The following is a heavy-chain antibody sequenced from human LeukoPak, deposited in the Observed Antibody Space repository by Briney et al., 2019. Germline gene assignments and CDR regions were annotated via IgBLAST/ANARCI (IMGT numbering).Heavy chain of an antibody. J-gene: IGHJ6*02. Sequence: PSETLSLTCAVYGGSFSGYYWSWIRQPPGKGLEWIGEINHSGSTNYNPSLKRRVTISVDTSKNQFSLKLSSVTAADTAVYYCARRVRGERRIYYYYYGMDVWGQGTTVTISS. V-gene: IGHV4-34*01. D-gene: IGHD1-1*01. CDR1: GGSFSGYY. CDR2: INHSGST. CDR3: ARRVRGERRIYYYYYGMDV.